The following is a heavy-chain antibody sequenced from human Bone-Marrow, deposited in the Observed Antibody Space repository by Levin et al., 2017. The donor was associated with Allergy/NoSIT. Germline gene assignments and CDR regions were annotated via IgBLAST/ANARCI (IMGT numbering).Heavy chain of an antibody. V-gene: IGHV4-4*02. Sequence: SETLSLTCAVSGGSISSSNWWSWVRQPPGKGLEWIGEIYHSGSTNYNPSLKSRVTISVDKSKNQFSLKLSSVTAADTAVYYCARTGPPWIQLWFPRVTPNGGYYYYGMDVWGQGTTVTVSS. CDR2: IYHSGST. D-gene: IGHD5-18*01. CDR3: ARTGPPWIQLWFPRVTPNGGYYYYGMDV. CDR1: GGSISSSNW. J-gene: IGHJ6*02.